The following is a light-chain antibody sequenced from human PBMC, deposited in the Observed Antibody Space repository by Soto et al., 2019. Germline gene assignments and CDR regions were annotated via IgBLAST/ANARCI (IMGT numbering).Light chain of an antibody. J-gene: IGKJ4*01. CDR2: GTS. Sequence: DIVLTQSPGTLSLSPGERAALSCRASESVTGGYLAWYQQKPGRAPSLLIYGTSMKATGISDRFTGSGSGTDFTLTISRLKPEDFAVYYCQQYGSSPVTFGGGTKVEMK. CDR1: ESVTGGY. CDR3: QQYGSSPVT. V-gene: IGKV3-20*01.